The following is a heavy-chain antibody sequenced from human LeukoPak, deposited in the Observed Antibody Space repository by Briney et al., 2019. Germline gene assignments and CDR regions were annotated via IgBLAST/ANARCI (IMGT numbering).Heavy chain of an antibody. CDR3: AIAKYQLPGGEFDP. V-gene: IGHV3-23*01. D-gene: IGHD2-2*01. J-gene: IGHJ5*02. Sequence: PGGSLRFSCAASGFTFSSYAMSWVRQAPGKGLEWVSAISGSGGSTYYADSVKGRFTISRDNPKNTLYLQMNSLRAEDTAVYYCAIAKYQLPGGEFDPWGQGTLVTVSS. CDR2: ISGSGGST. CDR1: GFTFSSYA.